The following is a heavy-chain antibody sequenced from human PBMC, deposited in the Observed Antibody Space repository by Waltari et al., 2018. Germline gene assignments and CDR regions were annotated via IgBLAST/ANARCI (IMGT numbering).Heavy chain of an antibody. CDR2: VDPEDGQA. D-gene: IGHD3-10*01. CDR3: ATALGDNTSASRPFHL. V-gene: IGHV1-69-2*01. CDR1: GYTFSDYS. Sequence: EVQLRQSGAELRKPGTPVKISCKASGYTFSDYSKHWVQQAPGKGLQWVGLVDPEDGQAIYAEKFQGRVTITADTSTDTAYLELSSLTSEDTAVFYCATALGDNTSASRPFHLWGQGTVITVSS. J-gene: IGHJ3*01.